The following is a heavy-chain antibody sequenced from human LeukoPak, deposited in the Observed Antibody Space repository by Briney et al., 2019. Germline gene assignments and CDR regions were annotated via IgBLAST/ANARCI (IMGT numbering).Heavy chain of an antibody. CDR3: AISSTSGGYYYYYYMDV. V-gene: IGHV1-8*03. D-gene: IGHD2-2*01. J-gene: IGHJ6*03. CDR1: GYTFNSYG. Sequence: ASVTVSCKASGYTFNSYGISWVRQAAGQGLGWMGWMNPNSGNTGYAQKFQGRVTITRNTSISTAYMELSSLISEDTAVYYCAISSTSGGYYYYYYMDVWGKGTTVTVSS. CDR2: MNPNSGNT.